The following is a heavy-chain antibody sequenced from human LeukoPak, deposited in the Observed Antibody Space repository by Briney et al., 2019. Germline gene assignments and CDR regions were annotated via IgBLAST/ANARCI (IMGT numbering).Heavy chain of an antibody. CDR3: ASIACSGGSCYSGGWFDP. J-gene: IGHJ5*02. V-gene: IGHV4-34*01. CDR1: GGSFSGYY. Sequence: SETLSLTCAVYGGSFSGYYWSWIRQPPGKGLEWIGEINHSGSTNYNPSLKSRVTISVDTSKNQFSLKLSSVTAADTAVYYCASIACSGGSCYSGGWFDPWGQGTLVTVSS. CDR2: INHSGST. D-gene: IGHD2-15*01.